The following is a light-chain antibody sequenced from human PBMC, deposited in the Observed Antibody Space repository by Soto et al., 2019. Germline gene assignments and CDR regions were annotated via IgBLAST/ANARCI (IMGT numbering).Light chain of an antibody. Sequence: ESVLTQSPATLSVSPGDRATLSCRASQSVSNSLAWYQMKPGQAPRLLMYGASTRFTGIPARFSGTGSGTEFTLTIASLQSEDSAVYYCQQYHNWPPITFGQGTRLEIK. J-gene: IGKJ5*01. CDR3: QQYHNWPPIT. CDR1: QSVSNS. V-gene: IGKV3-15*01. CDR2: GAS.